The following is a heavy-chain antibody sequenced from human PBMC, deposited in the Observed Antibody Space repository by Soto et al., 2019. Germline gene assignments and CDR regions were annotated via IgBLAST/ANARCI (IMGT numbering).Heavy chain of an antibody. Sequence: GASLKVSCKASGYTFTSYAMHWVRQAPGQRLEWMGWINAGNGNTKYSQKFQGRVTITRDTSASTAYMELSSLRSEDTAVYYCARELSDYDFWSGYYSRPNWFDPWGQGTLVTVSS. J-gene: IGHJ5*02. CDR1: GYTFTSYA. CDR2: INAGNGNT. V-gene: IGHV1-3*01. D-gene: IGHD3-3*01. CDR3: ARELSDYDFWSGYYSRPNWFDP.